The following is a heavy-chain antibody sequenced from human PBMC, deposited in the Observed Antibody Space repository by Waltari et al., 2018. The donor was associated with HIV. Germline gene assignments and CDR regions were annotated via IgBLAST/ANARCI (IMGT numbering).Heavy chain of an antibody. J-gene: IGHJ3*01. D-gene: IGHD6-6*01. CDR3: ARGNSEYFPTAFDV. CDR2: IYGGGGT. CDR1: GFSVSTTY. V-gene: IGHV3-53*01. Sequence: EVQLVESGGGVTPPGESRRISCADSGFSVSTTYRGWVRQDRGKGLEWVSIIYGGGGTNYADSVNGRLTMSRDGSKNSLYLQMNSLRADDTAVYLCARGNSEYFPTAFDVWGQGTRVTVSS.